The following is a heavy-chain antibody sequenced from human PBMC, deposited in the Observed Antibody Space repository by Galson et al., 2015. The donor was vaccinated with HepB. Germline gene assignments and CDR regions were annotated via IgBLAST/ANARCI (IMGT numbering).Heavy chain of an antibody. CDR1: GFTVSSNY. J-gene: IGHJ6*02. D-gene: IGHD3-3*01. CDR3: ARGGAPTYYDFWSGYYGGAYYYGMDV. Sequence: SLRLSCAASGFTVSSNYMRWVRQAPGKGLAWVSVIYSGGSTYYADSVKGPFTISRDNSKNTLYLQMNSLSAEDTAVYYCARGGAPTYYDFWSGYYGGAYYYGMDVWGQGTTVTVSS. V-gene: IGHV3-53*01. CDR2: IYSGGST.